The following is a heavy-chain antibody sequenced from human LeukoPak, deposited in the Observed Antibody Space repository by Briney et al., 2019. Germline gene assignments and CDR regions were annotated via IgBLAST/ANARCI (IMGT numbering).Heavy chain of an antibody. V-gene: IGHV6-1*01. CDR1: GDSFSSNSVT. D-gene: IGHD2-2*01. J-gene: IGHJ5*02. CDR3: ARRLTQYDCFDP. CDR2: TYYRSTWYN. Sequence: SQTLSLTCAISGDSFSSNSVTWNWIRQSPSRGLEWLGRTYYRSTWYNDYAVSVRGRITVNPDTSKDQFSLHLNSVTPEDTAVYYCARRLTQYDCFDPWGQGILVTVSS.